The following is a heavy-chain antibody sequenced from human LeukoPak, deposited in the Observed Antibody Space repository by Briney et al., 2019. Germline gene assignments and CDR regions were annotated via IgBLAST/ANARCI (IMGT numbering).Heavy chain of an antibody. D-gene: IGHD1-26*01. V-gene: IGHV3-53*01. J-gene: IGHJ4*02. CDR3: ARVWELSFDY. CDR1: GFTVSSDH. Sequence: PGGSLRLSCAASGFTVSSDHMSCVRQAPGKGLEWVLVIYDGGSTYYADSVKGRFTISRDNFKNTLFLQMNSLRAEDTAVYYCARVWELSFDYWGQGALVTVSS. CDR2: IYDGGST.